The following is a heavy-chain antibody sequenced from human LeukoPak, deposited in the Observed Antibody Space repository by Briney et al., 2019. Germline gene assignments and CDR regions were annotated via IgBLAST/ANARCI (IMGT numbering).Heavy chain of an antibody. CDR1: GFTFSSYA. J-gene: IGHJ4*02. V-gene: IGHV3-23*01. CDR2: ISASGGST. Sequence: GGSLRLSCAASGFTFSSYAMSWVRQAPGKGLEWVSTISASGGSTYYADSVKGRFTISRDNSKNTMYLQLNSLRAEDTAVYYCAKALRYFDWLSESWGQGTLVTVSS. CDR3: AKALRYFDWLSES. D-gene: IGHD3-9*01.